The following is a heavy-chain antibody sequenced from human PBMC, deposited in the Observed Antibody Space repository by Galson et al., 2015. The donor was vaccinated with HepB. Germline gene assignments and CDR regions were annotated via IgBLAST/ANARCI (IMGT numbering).Heavy chain of an antibody. Sequence: SLRLSCAASAFTFTNAWLSWVRQAPGKGLEWVGRIRSKTDGGTTDYAAPVKGRFSISREDSRNTLYLQMNSLKNEDTAVYYCAIATNVAAAGNNAFDIWGQGTMVTVSS. V-gene: IGHV3-15*01. CDR3: AIATNVAAAGNNAFDI. CDR2: IRSKTDGGTT. J-gene: IGHJ3*02. D-gene: IGHD6-13*01. CDR1: AFTFTNAW.